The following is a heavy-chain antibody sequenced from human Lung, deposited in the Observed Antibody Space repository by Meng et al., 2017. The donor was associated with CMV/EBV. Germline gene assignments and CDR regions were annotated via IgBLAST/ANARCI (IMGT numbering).Heavy chain of an antibody. Sequence: GESXKISCAASGFTFNNYAMHWVRQAPGKGLQWVAVVSYDGNNKYYADSVKGRFTISRDNSKNTLDLQMNSLRAEDTAMYYCAKKGPYCSSTSCPPDAFDIWXQGTMVTVSS. V-gene: IGHV3-30-3*02. CDR3: AKKGPYCSSTSCPPDAFDI. J-gene: IGHJ3*02. D-gene: IGHD2-2*01. CDR2: VSYDGNNK. CDR1: GFTFNNYA.